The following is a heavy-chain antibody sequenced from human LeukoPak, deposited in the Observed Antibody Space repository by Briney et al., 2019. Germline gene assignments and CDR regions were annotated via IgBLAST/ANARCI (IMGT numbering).Heavy chain of an antibody. Sequence: GGSLRLSCAASGFTFSSYWMHWVRQAPGKGLVWVSRINSDGSSTSYADSVKGRFTISRDNAKDTMYLQMNSLRAEDPAVYYCARDPKFTMVRGAHPFNWFDPWGQGTLVTVS. D-gene: IGHD3-10*01. CDR2: INSDGSST. CDR3: ARDPKFTMVRGAHPFNWFDP. J-gene: IGHJ5*02. V-gene: IGHV3-74*01. CDR1: GFTFSSYW.